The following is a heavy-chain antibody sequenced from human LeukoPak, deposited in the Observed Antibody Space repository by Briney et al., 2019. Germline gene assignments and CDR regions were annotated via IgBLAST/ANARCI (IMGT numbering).Heavy chain of an antibody. CDR2: IYSGGST. CDR1: GFTVSSNY. V-gene: IGHV3-66*01. J-gene: IGHJ4*02. CDR3: ASRSTWPVYEIDY. Sequence: PGGSLRLSCAASGFTVSSNYMSWVRQAPGKGLEWVSVIYSGGSTYYADSVKGRFTISRDNSKNTLYLQMNSLRAEDTAVYYCASRSTWPVYEIDYWGQGTLVTVSS. D-gene: IGHD6-19*01.